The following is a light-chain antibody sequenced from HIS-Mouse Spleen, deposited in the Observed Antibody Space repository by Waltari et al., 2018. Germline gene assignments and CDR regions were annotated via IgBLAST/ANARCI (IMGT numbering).Light chain of an antibody. CDR3: YSTDSSGNHRV. CDR2: EDS. V-gene: IGLV3-10*01. J-gene: IGLJ2*01. CDR1: ALPKKY. Sequence: SYELTQPPSVSVSPGQTARITCSGDALPKKYASWYQQKSGQAPVLVIYEDSKRPSGIPERFSGSSSGTMATLTISGAQVEDEADYYCYSTDSSGNHRVLGGGTKLTVL.